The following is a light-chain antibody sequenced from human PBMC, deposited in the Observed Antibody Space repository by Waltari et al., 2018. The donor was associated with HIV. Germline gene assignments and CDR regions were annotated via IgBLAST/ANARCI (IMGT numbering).Light chain of an antibody. Sequence: QSALTQPASVSGSPGQSITISCTGSSRYVGSYTLVSWYQQHPGKAPNLMILEGINRPSGVSNRFSGSKSGNTASLTISGLQAEDEADYYCCSYAGSSNWVFGGGTKLTVL. V-gene: IGLV2-23*01. CDR3: CSYAGSSNWV. J-gene: IGLJ3*02. CDR1: SRYVGSYTL. CDR2: EGI.